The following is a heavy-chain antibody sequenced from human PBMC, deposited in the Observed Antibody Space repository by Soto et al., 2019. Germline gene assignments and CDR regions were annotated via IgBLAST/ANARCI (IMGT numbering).Heavy chain of an antibody. J-gene: IGHJ4*02. CDR1: GFTFSGSA. V-gene: IGHV3-73*01. CDR3: TRGYGDYVRDY. D-gene: IGHD4-17*01. CDR2: IRSKSNSYAT. Sequence: EVQLVESGGGLVQPGGSLKLSCAVSGFTFSGSAMQWVRQASGKGLEWVGRIRSKSNSYATAYAASVKGRFTISRDDSMNTAYLQMNSLKTEDTVVYYCTRGYGDYVRDYWGQGTLVTVSS.